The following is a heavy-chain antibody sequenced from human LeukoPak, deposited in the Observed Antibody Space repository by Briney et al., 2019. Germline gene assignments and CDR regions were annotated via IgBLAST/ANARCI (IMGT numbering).Heavy chain of an antibody. CDR1: GYTFTSYA. J-gene: IGHJ6*03. Sequence: ASVKVSCKASGYTFTSYAMNWVRQAPGQGLEWMGWINTNTGNPTYAQGFTGRFVFSLDTSVSTAYLQISSLKAEDTAVYYCAGRPVGFWYRDYYYMDVWGKGTTVTVSS. V-gene: IGHV7-4-1*02. CDR2: INTNTGNP. CDR3: AGRPVGFWYRDYYYMDV. D-gene: IGHD6-13*01.